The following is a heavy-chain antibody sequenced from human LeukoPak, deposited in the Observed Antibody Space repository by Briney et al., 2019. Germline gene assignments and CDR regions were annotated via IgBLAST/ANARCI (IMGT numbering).Heavy chain of an antibody. CDR3: ARDSTAARPLGYYYYGMDV. D-gene: IGHD6-6*01. CDR1: GYTFTSYY. CDR2: INPSGGST. J-gene: IGHJ6*02. Sequence: ASVKVSCKASGYTFTSYYMHWVRQAPGQGLEWMGIINPSGGSTSYAQKFQGRVTMTRDTSTSTVYMELSSLRSEDTAVYYCARDSTAARPLGYYYYGMDVWGQGTTVTVSS. V-gene: IGHV1-46*01.